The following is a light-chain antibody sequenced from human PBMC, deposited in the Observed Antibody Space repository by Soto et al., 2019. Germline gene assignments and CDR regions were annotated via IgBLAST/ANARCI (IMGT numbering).Light chain of an antibody. J-gene: IGKJ4*01. V-gene: IGKV3-20*01. CDR1: QSVNSNY. Sequence: EFVLTQSPGTLSLSPGERATLSCRASQSVNSNYLAWYQQKPGQAPRLLMYGASRRATGTPDRFSGSGSGTEFTLTISRLEPEDFAVYYCQHYGSSLTFGGGTTVEIK. CDR3: QHYGSSLT. CDR2: GAS.